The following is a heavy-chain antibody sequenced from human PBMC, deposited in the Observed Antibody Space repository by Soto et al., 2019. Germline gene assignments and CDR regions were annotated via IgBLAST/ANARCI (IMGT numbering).Heavy chain of an antibody. D-gene: IGHD3-22*01. CDR1: GFIFGNHG. V-gene: IGHV3-23*01. Sequence: GGSLRLSCAASGFIFGNHGMTWVRQAPGRALEWVSTINANAIDTHYADSVKGRFTISRDNSKSTLDLQMNSLRAEDTAVYYCARGLDYDSSGYYLDFWGQGALVTAPQ. J-gene: IGHJ4*02. CDR3: ARGLDYDSSGYYLDF. CDR2: INANAIDT.